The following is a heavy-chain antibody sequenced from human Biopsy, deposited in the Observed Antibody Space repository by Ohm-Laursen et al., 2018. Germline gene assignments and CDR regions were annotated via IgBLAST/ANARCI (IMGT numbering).Heavy chain of an antibody. V-gene: IGHV4-59*07. Sequence: SDTLSLTCRVSGGSMTGYEWSWIRLAPGKGLEWIGYIYYSGGTKYNPSLASRVTFSVDMSKSQFSLKLYSVTAADTAVYYCARVGAGTYDALDIWGQGALVAVSA. CDR2: IYYSGGT. J-gene: IGHJ3*02. CDR1: GGSMTGYE. D-gene: IGHD1-26*01. CDR3: ARVGAGTYDALDI.